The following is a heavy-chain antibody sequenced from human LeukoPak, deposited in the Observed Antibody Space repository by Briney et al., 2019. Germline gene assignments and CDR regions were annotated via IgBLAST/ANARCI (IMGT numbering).Heavy chain of an antibody. J-gene: IGHJ5*02. V-gene: IGHV3-23*01. D-gene: IGHD1-26*01. CDR1: GFTFSSYG. CDR2: ISGSGGST. CDR3: AKDRQYSGSYFYDWFDP. Sequence: PGGSLRLSCAASGFTFSSYGMSWVRQAPGKGLEWVSAISGSGGSTYYADSVKGRFTISRDNSKNTLYLQMNSLRAEDTAVYYCAKDRQYSGSYFYDWFDPWGQGTLVTVSS.